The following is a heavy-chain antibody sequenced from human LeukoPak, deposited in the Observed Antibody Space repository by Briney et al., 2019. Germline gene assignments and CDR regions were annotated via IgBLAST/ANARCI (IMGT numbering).Heavy chain of an antibody. D-gene: IGHD6-6*01. CDR3: AKNRQLWILGADV. V-gene: IGHV3-23*01. CDR2: ISTSVDTT. CDR1: GFTFSSYG. J-gene: IGHJ6*02. Sequence: GGSLRLSCAASGFTFSSYGMSWLRQAPGKGLEWVSTISTSVDTTDYADSVKGRFTISRDNSKNTLYLQMNSLRAEDTAVYYCAKNRQLWILGADVWGQGTTVTVSS.